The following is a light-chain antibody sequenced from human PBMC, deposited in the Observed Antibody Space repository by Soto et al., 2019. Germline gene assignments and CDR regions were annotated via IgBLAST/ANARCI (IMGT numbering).Light chain of an antibody. CDR1: QTVGTN. J-gene: IGKJ1*01. CDR2: SAS. CDR3: QQHSTWPTWT. V-gene: IGKV3-15*01. Sequence: IVMTQSPATLSVSPGERVTLSCRASQTVGTNLAWFQQKPGQAPRLLIYSASTRATNIPARFSGSGSGTEFTLTISSLQSEDFAVYYCQQHSTWPTWTFGQGTRVGIK.